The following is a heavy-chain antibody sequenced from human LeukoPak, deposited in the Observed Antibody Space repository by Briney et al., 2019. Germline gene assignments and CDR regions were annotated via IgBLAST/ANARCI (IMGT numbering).Heavy chain of an antibody. J-gene: IGHJ4*02. Sequence: ASVTVSYKASVYTFTIYDIHWVRQATGQGLEWVGWMNPNSGNTGYAQMFQGRVTMTRNTTITTPYMELSSLRSEDTAVYYCARVGDGYNYQIDYWGQGTLVTVSS. CDR2: MNPNSGNT. V-gene: IGHV1-8*01. D-gene: IGHD5-24*01. CDR3: ARVGDGYNYQIDY. CDR1: VYTFTIYD.